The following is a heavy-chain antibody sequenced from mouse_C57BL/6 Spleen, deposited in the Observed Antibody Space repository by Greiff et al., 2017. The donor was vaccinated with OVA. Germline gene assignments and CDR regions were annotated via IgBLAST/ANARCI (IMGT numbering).Heavy chain of an antibody. CDR2: ISYDGSN. D-gene: IGHD2-4*01. V-gene: IGHV3-6*01. Sequence: ESGPGLVKPSQSLSLTCSVTGYSITSGYYWNWIRQFPGNKLEWMGYISYDGSNNYNPSLKNRISITRDTSKNQFFLKLNSVTTEDTATYYCARNYEYDDAMDYWGQGTSVTVSS. CDR3: ARNYEYDDAMDY. CDR1: GYSITSGYY. J-gene: IGHJ4*01.